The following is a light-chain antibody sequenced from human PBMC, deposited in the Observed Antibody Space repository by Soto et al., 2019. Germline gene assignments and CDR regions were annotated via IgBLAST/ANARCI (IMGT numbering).Light chain of an antibody. J-gene: IGKJ1*01. V-gene: IGKV1-5*03. CDR3: QQYDTYWT. CDR2: KAS. CDR1: QSISVW. Sequence: DIQMTQSPSTLSASVGDRVTITCRASQSISVWLAWYQQKAGKAPNLLIYKASRLESGVPSRFSGSGSETEFTLTISNLQPDDFATYYCQQYDTYWTFGQGTKVDTK.